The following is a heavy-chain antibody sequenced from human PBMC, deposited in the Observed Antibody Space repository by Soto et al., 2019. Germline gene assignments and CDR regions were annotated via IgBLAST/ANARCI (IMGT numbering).Heavy chain of an antibody. CDR1: GVSISNYY. CDR2: IYYTGST. J-gene: IGHJ4*02. D-gene: IGHD6-25*01. Sequence: SETLSLTCTVSGVSISNYYCTLSRHPPWKRLEWIGAIYYTGSTTYNPSLRSRVTFSVDTSKNQFSLSLTSVTAADTAVYFCAKGVSGGHLDYWGQGTLVTVSS. V-gene: IGHV4-59*01. CDR3: AKGVSGGHLDY.